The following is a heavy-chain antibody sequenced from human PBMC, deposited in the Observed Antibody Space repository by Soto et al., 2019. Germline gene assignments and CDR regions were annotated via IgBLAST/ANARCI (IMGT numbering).Heavy chain of an antibody. J-gene: IGHJ6*02. CDR1: GFTFSSYG. CDR2: ISYDGSNK. Sequence: QVQLVESGGGVVQPGRSLRLSCAASGFTFSSYGMHWVRQAPGKGLEWVAVISYDGSNKYYADSVKGRFTISRDNSKNTLYLQMNSLRAEDTAVYYCAKERNETDIVVVVAATEKKKHYYGMDVWGQGTTVTVSS. V-gene: IGHV3-30*18. CDR3: AKERNETDIVVVVAATEKKKHYYGMDV. D-gene: IGHD2-15*01.